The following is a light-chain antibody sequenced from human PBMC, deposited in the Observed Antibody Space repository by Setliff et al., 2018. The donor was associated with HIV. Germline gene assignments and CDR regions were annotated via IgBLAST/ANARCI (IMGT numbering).Light chain of an antibody. Sequence: QSVLTQPPSTSGTPGQKVTISCSGSGSNIGSHSVFWYQQLPGTAPKLVMYNNDQRPSGVPDRFSGSKSGTSASLAISGLRSGDEADYYCATSDGTLSAVVLGGGTKVTVL. CDR3: ATSDGTLSAVV. J-gene: IGLJ2*01. V-gene: IGLV1-47*02. CDR1: GSNIGSHS. CDR2: NND.